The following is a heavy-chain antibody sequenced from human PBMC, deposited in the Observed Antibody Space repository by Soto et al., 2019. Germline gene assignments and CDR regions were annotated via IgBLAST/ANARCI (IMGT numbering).Heavy chain of an antibody. Sequence: EVQLVESGGGLIQPGGSLTLSCQASDFSVSGKFMTWVRQPPGKGLEWVSVITSDSSTYYADSVRGRFTISRDSSQNTVFLQMNSLRAEDTAVYYCAKDQVDYYGSGIGLDYWGQGTLVTVSS. D-gene: IGHD3-10*01. J-gene: IGHJ4*02. CDR1: DFSVSGKF. CDR3: AKDQVDYYGSGIGLDY. V-gene: IGHV3-66*03. CDR2: ITSDSST.